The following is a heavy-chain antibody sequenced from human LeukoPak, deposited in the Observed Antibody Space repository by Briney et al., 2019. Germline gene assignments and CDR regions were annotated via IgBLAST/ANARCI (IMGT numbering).Heavy chain of an antibody. D-gene: IGHD3-10*01. CDR1: GFTFSSYAM. CDR3: ARSYYYGSGSSDY. V-gene: IGHV4-4*02. J-gene: IGHJ4*02. Sequence: GSLRLSCAASGFTFSSYAMSWVRQPPGKGLEWIGEIYHSGSTNYNPSLKSRVTISVDKSKNQFSLKLSSVTAADTAVYYCARSYYYGSGSSDYWGQGTLVTVSS. CDR2: IYHSGST.